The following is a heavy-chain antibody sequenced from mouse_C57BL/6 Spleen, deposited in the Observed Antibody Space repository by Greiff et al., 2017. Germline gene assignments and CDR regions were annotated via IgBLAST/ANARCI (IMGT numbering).Heavy chain of an antibody. CDR2: IDPSDSET. Sequence: QVQLQQPGAELVRPGSSVKLSCKASGYTFTSYWMHRVKQRPIQGLEWIGNIDPSDSETHYNQKFKDKATLTVDKSSSTAYMQLSSLTSEDSAVYYCAAYDYEVYAMDYWGQGTSVTVSS. J-gene: IGHJ4*01. V-gene: IGHV1-52*01. CDR3: AAYDYEVYAMDY. CDR1: GYTFTSYW. D-gene: IGHD2-4*01.